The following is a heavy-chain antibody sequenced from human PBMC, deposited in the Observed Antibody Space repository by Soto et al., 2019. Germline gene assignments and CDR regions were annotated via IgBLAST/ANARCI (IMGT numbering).Heavy chain of an antibody. V-gene: IGHV3-20*04. CDR3: ARDHEYSSYDY. J-gene: IGHJ4*02. Sequence: PGGSLRLSCAASGFTFDDYGMSWVRQAPGKGLEWVAGINWNGGSKGYADSVKGRFTISRDNAGSSLYLQMNSLRAEDTAVYYCARDHEYSSYDYWGQGTLVTVSS. CDR2: INWNGGSK. D-gene: IGHD2-15*01. CDR1: GFTFDDYG.